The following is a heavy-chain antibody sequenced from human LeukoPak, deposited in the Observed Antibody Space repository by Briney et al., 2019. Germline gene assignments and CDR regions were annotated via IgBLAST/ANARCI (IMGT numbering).Heavy chain of an antibody. CDR3: AKDMRSAVAATFDY. D-gene: IGHD6-19*01. CDR2: ISWNSGSI. J-gene: IGHJ4*02. CDR1: GFTFDDYA. V-gene: IGHV3-9*01. Sequence: GRSLRLSCAASGFTFDDYAMPWVRQAPGKGLEWVSGISWNSGSIGYADSVKGRFTISRDNAKNSLYLQMNSLRAEDTALYYCAKDMRSAVAATFDYWGQGTLVTVSS.